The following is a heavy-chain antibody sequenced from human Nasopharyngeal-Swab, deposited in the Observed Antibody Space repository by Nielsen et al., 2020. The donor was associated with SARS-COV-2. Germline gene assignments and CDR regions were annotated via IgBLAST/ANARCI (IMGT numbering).Heavy chain of an antibody. CDR1: GGSFSANY. J-gene: IGHJ6*03. D-gene: IGHD2-2*01. V-gene: IGHV4-34*01. CDR3: ARGLSGIVPAPILGLGPYYSYYYMDV. CDR2: INHRGST. Sequence: SETLSLTCAVSGGSFSANYWGWIRQPPGKGLEWIGEINHRGSTNYNPSLKSRVTISVDTSKSQFSLKLTSVTAADTSVYYCARGLSGIVPAPILGLGPYYSYYYMDVWGKGTTVTVSS.